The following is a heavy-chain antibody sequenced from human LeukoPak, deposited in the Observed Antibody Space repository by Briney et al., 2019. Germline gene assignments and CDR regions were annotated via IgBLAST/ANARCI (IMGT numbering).Heavy chain of an antibody. J-gene: IGHJ4*02. D-gene: IGHD2-15*01. Sequence: PGGSLRLSCAASGFTFSSYAMSWVRQAPGKGLEWVSAISGSGGSTYYADSVKGRFTISRDNSKNTLYLQMNSLRAEDTAVYYCATWDIVVVVAATRSPYYFDYWGQGTLVTVSS. V-gene: IGHV3-23*01. CDR2: ISGSGGST. CDR1: GFTFSSYA. CDR3: ATWDIVVVVAATRSPYYFDY.